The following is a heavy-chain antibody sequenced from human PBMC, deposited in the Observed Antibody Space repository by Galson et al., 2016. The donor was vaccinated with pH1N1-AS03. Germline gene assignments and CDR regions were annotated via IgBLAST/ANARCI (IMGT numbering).Heavy chain of an antibody. CDR3: ARDPRGPCSSATCATTYYFGMDV. CDR2: INPNNGVT. CDR1: GYIFTGFY. D-gene: IGHD1-26*01. J-gene: IGHJ6*02. V-gene: IGHV1-2*04. Sequence: QSGAEVKKPGESLKISCKASGYIFTGFYVHWVRQAPGQGLEWMGWINPNNGVTNYAQKFQAWVTMTGDTSISTAYMELYGLKSDDTAVYYCARDPRGPCSSATCATTYYFGMDVWGQGTTVNVSS.